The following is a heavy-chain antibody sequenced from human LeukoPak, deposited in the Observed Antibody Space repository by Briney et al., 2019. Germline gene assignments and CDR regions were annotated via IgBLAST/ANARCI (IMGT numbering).Heavy chain of an antibody. CDR1: GYTLTELS. J-gene: IGHJ4*02. Sequence: GASVKVSCKVSGYTLTELSMHWVRQAPGQGLEWMGIINPSGGSTSYAQKFQGRVTMTRDTSTSTVYMELSSLRSEDTAVYYCARDYTPPNDYWGQGTLVTVSS. CDR2: INPSGGST. V-gene: IGHV1-46*01. D-gene: IGHD3-16*01. CDR3: ARDYTPPNDY.